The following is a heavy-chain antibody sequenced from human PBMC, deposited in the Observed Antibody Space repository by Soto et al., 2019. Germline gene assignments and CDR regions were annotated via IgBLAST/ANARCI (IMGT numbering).Heavy chain of an antibody. CDR1: GYSFTSYW. Sequence: GESLKISCKGSGYSFTSYWIGWVRQMPGKGLEWMGIIYPGDSDTRYSPSFQGLVTISADKSISTAYLQWSSLKASDTAMYYCARHVGDILTGYYEDHYYYYMDVWGKGTTVTVSS. J-gene: IGHJ6*03. V-gene: IGHV5-51*01. CDR3: ARHVGDILTGYYEDHYYYYMDV. CDR2: IYPGDSDT. D-gene: IGHD3-9*01.